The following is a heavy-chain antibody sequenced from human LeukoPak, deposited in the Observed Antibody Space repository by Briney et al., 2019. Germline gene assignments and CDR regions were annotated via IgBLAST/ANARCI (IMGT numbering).Heavy chain of an antibody. V-gene: IGHV5-10-1*01. D-gene: IGHD3-3*01. J-gene: IGHJ4*02. CDR3: ARHSHYDFWSGYLDY. Sequence: GESLKISCKGSGYSFTSYWISWVRQMPGKGLEWMGKIDPSDSYTSYSPSFQGHVTISADKSISAAFLQWSSLKASDTAMYYCARHSHYDFWSGYLDYWGQGTLVTVSS. CDR1: GYSFTSYW. CDR2: IDPSDSYT.